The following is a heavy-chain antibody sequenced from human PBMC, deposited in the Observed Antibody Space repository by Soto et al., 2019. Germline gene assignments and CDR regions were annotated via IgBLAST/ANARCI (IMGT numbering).Heavy chain of an antibody. CDR2: VSGNGGSA. CDR3: VTDSSGYC. V-gene: IGHV3-64D*08. CDR1: GFTFSSYN. Sequence: EVQLVESGGGLVQPGGSLRLSCSASGFTFSSYNMHCVRQAPGQGLEYVLAVSGNGGSAYYADSVKGRFTIFRDNSKNPLYLQMSGLRVEDTAVYYCVTDSSGYCWGQGTLVTVSS. J-gene: IGHJ4*02. D-gene: IGHD3-22*01.